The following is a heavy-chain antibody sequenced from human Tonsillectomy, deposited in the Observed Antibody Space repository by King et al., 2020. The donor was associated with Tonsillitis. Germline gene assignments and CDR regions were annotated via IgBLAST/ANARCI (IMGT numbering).Heavy chain of an antibody. J-gene: IGHJ4*02. CDR3: ARDLSRGGWSPLGY. CDR1: GDSISSDSYS. D-gene: IGHD6-19*01. V-gene: IGHV4-61*02. Sequence: QLQESGPRLVKPSQPLSLTCTVSGDSISSDSYSWSWIRRPAGEGLEWIGRIYSSGTPVYNPSLESRVTMSVDTSKNQFSLKLSSVTAADTAVYYCARDLSRGGWSPLGYWGQGTLVTVSS. CDR2: IYSSGTP.